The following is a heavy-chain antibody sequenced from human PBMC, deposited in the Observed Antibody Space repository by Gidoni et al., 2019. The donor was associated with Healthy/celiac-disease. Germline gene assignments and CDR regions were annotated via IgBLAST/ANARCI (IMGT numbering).Heavy chain of an antibody. CDR1: GGTFSSYA. Sequence: QVQLVQSGAEVKKPGSSVKVSCKAYGGTFSSYAISWVRQAPGQGLEWMGGIIPIFGTANYAQKFQGRVTITADKSTSTAYMELSSLRSEDTAVYYCARVGPYRSDIVVVVADSYGMDVWGQGTTVTVSS. J-gene: IGHJ6*02. CDR3: ARVGPYRSDIVVVVADSYGMDV. V-gene: IGHV1-69*06. D-gene: IGHD2-15*01. CDR2: IIPIFGTA.